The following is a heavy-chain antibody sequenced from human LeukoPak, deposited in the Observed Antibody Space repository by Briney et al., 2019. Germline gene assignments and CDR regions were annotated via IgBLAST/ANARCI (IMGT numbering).Heavy chain of an antibody. J-gene: IGHJ4*02. CDR3: ARDVGGYNYGYSLDY. CDR1: GGSISSYY. D-gene: IGHD5-18*01. Sequence: SETLSLTSTVSGGSISSYYWNWIRQPAGKGLEWIGRIYTSGSTSYNSSLKSRVTMSVDTSKNQFSLKLSSVTAADTAVYYCARDVGGYNYGYSLDYWGQGTLVSVSS. V-gene: IGHV4-4*07. CDR2: IYTSGST.